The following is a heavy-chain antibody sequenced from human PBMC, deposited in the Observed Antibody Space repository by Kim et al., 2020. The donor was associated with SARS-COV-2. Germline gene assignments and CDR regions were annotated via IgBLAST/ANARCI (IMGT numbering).Heavy chain of an antibody. CDR1: GFTFSSYA. CDR2: IWYDGSNK. Sequence: GGSLRLSCAASGFTFSSYAMHWVRQAPGKGLEWVAVIWYDGSNKYYADSVKGRFTISRDNSKNTLYLQMNSLRAEDTAVYYCAKLGAVGRFDYWGQGTLFTVSS. J-gene: IGHJ4*02. CDR3: AKLGAVGRFDY. V-gene: IGHV3-33*06. D-gene: IGHD6-19*01.